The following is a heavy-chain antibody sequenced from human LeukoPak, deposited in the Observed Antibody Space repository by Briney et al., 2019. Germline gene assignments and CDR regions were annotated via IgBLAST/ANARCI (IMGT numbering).Heavy chain of an antibody. V-gene: IGHV1-18*04. Sequence: GASVKVSCKSSGYTFNGYYMHWVRQAPGQGLEWMGWISVYNGNTNYAQKLQGRVTMTTDTSTSTAYMELRSLRSDDTAVYYCARARGGSYYYNYMDVWGKGTTVTVSS. J-gene: IGHJ6*03. CDR1: GYTFNGYY. CDR2: ISVYNGNT. CDR3: ARARGGSYYYNYMDV. D-gene: IGHD3-16*01.